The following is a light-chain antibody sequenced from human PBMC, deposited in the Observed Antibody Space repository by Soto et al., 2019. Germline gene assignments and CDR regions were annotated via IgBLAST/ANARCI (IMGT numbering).Light chain of an antibody. Sequence: QSALTQPASVSGSPGQSITISCVGTSSDIGDYNYVSWYQQHPGKVPKVIIYDVSNRPSGVSYRFSATNSGNTASLTISGLQAEDEADYYSCSYTRGGTLIFGTGTKVTVL. CDR1: SSDIGDYNY. CDR2: DVS. V-gene: IGLV2-14*01. CDR3: CSYTRGGTLI. J-gene: IGLJ1*01.